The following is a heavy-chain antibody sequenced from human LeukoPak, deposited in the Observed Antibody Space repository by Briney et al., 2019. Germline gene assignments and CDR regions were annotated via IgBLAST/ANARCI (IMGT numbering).Heavy chain of an antibody. J-gene: IGHJ6*02. Sequence: GRSLRLSCAASGFTFSSYAMHWVRQAPGKGLEWVAVISYDGSNKYYADSVKGRFTISRDNSKNTLYLQMNSLRAEDTAVYYCAREDPQTTVPEGMDVWGQGTTVTVSS. CDR3: AREDPQTTVPEGMDV. CDR2: ISYDGSNK. D-gene: IGHD4-17*01. CDR1: GFTFSSYA. V-gene: IGHV3-30*01.